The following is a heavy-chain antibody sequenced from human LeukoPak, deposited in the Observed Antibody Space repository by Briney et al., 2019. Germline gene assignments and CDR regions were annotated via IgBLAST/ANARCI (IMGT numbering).Heavy chain of an antibody. V-gene: IGHV3-7*05. CDR2: IKQDGSEK. Sequence: GGSLSLSCAPSGFTFSNYWMSWVRQAPGKGLEWVANIKQDGSEKYYVDSVKGRFTISRDNAKNSLYLQMNSLRAEDTAVYYCARDRVTMVRGVRYYFDYWGQGTLVTVSS. D-gene: IGHD3-10*01. J-gene: IGHJ4*02. CDR1: GFTFSNYW. CDR3: ARDRVTMVRGVRYYFDY.